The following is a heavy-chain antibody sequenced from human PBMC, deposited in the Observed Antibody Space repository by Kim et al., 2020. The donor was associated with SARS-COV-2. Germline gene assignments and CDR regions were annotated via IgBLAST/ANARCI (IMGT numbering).Heavy chain of an antibody. CDR2: IYHSGNT. CDR1: GGSISRAGYS. CDR3: ASSFGAVRGFDS. D-gene: IGHD3-10*01. V-gene: IGHV4-30-2*01. Sequence: SETLSLTCAVSGGSISRAGYSWNWIRQPPGKGLEWIGYIYHSGNTYYKPSLKSRVTISVDRSKNQFSLKLGSVTAADTAVYYCASSFGAVRGFDSWGQGT. J-gene: IGHJ4*02.